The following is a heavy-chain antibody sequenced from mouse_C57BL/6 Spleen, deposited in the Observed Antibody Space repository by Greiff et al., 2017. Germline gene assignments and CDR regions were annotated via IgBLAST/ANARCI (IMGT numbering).Heavy chain of an antibody. D-gene: IGHD3-1*01. CDR2: IRSKSSNYAT. V-gene: IGHV10-3*01. J-gene: IGHJ1*03. CDR1: GFTFNTYA. Sequence: EVQGVESGGGLVQPKGSLKLSCAASGFTFNTYAMHWVRQAPGKGLEWVARIRSKSSNYATYYADSVKDRFTISRDDSQSMLYLQMNNLKTEDTAMYYCVRDGGNPLGWYFDVWGTGTTVTVSS. CDR3: VRDGGNPLGWYFDV.